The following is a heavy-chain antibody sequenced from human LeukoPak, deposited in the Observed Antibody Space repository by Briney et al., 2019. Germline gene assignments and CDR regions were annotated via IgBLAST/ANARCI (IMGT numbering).Heavy chain of an antibody. CDR2: INTDGTAT. CDR3: VRDSNLSFDY. Sequence: GGSLRLSCAASGLTLSTYWMHWVRQAPGKGLVWVSHINTDGTATTYADSVKGRFTISRDNAKNTLYLQMNSLRAEDTAVYYCVRDSNLSFDYWGQGSLVPVSS. V-gene: IGHV3-74*01. J-gene: IGHJ4*02. CDR1: GLTLSTYW. D-gene: IGHD1-14*01.